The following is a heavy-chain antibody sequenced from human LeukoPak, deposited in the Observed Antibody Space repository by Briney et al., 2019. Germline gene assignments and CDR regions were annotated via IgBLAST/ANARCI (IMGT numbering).Heavy chain of an antibody. J-gene: IGHJ5*02. CDR3: ARPYYDFWSGFWFDP. V-gene: IGHV4-59*08. Sequence: SETLSLTCTVSGGSISSYYWSWIRQPPGKGLEWIGYIYYSGSTNYNPSLKSRVTISVDTSKNQFSLKLSSVTAADTAVYYCARPYYDFWSGFWFDPWGQGTLVTVSS. D-gene: IGHD3-3*01. CDR1: GGSISSYY. CDR2: IYYSGST.